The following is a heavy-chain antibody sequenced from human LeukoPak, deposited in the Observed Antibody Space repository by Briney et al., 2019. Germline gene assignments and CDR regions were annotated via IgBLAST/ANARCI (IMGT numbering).Heavy chain of an antibody. CDR3: ARGVAVIATLYYFDY. CDR1: GGSFSGYY. J-gene: IGHJ4*02. CDR2: IDHSGST. D-gene: IGHD2-21*01. Sequence: SETLSLTCAVYGGSFSGYYWSWIRQPPGKGLEWIGEIDHSGSTNYNPSLKSRVTISVDTSKNQFSLKLSSVTAADTAVYYCARGVAVIATLYYFDYWGQGTLVTVFS. V-gene: IGHV4-34*01.